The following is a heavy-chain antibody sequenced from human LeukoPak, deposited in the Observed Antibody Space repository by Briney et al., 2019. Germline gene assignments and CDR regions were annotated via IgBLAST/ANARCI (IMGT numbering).Heavy chain of an antibody. CDR3: AKDLVSRYGDYVSPFDY. CDR1: GFTFSSYA. CDR2: ISGSGGNT. V-gene: IGHV3-23*01. J-gene: IGHJ4*02. Sequence: PGVSLTLTCAASGFTFSSYAMSWVRQAPGKGLEWVSAISGSGGNTYYADSVKGRFTISRDNSKNTLYLQMNSLRAEDTAVYYCAKDLVSRYGDYVSPFDYWGQGTLVTVSS. D-gene: IGHD4-17*01.